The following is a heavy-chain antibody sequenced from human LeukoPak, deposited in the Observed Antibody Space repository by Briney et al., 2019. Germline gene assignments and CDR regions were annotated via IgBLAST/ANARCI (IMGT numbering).Heavy chain of an antibody. CDR3: ARAPAPPSFVVVPAAPTYYYMDV. Sequence: SVKVSCKASGYTFTSYDINWVRQATGQGLEWMGGIIPIFGTANYAQKFQGRVTITTDESTSTAYMELSSLRSEDTAVYYCARAPAPPSFVVVPAAPTYYYMDVWGKGTTVTVSS. J-gene: IGHJ6*03. D-gene: IGHD2-2*01. CDR2: IIPIFGTA. CDR1: GYTFTSYD. V-gene: IGHV1-69*05.